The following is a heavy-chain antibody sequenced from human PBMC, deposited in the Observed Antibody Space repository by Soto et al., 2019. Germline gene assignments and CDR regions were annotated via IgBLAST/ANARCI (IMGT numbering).Heavy chain of an antibody. CDR1: GYTFTSYY. Sequence: GASVKVSCKASGYTFTSYYMHWVRQAPGQGLEWMGIINPSGGSTSYAQKFQGRVTMTRDTSTSTVYMELSSLRSEDTAVYYCARASQTTVTTRYYYGMDVWGQGTTVTVSS. J-gene: IGHJ6*02. CDR2: INPSGGST. V-gene: IGHV1-46*01. CDR3: ARASQTTVTTRYYYGMDV. D-gene: IGHD4-17*01.